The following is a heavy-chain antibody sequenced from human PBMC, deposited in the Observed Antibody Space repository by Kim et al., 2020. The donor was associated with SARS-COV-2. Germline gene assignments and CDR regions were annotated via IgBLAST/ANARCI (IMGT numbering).Heavy chain of an antibody. CDR2: I. CDR3: ARGDTAMVRY. V-gene: IGHV3-48*03. D-gene: IGHD5-18*01. J-gene: IGHJ4*02. Sequence: IYYADSVKGRFTISRDNAKNSLYLQMNSLRAEDTAVYYCARGDTAMVRYWGQGTLVTVSS.